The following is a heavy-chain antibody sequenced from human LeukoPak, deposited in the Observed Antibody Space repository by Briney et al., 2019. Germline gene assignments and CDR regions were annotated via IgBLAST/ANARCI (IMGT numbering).Heavy chain of an antibody. CDR1: GFTFSNYW. CDR3: ARDITLTRGGRSDY. CDR2: INSDGNTT. V-gene: IGHV3-74*01. D-gene: IGHD3-10*01. Sequence: PSGSLTLSCAASGFTFSNYWMHWVCQAPGKGLVWVSRINSDGNTTNYPDSVVARSTISRDNAKNTLYLQMNSLRAEDTAVYYCARDITLTRGGRSDYWGQGTLVTVSA. J-gene: IGHJ4*02.